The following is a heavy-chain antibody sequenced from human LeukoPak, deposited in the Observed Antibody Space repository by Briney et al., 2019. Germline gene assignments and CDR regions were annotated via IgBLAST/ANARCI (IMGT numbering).Heavy chain of an antibody. CDR2: INPNSGGT. D-gene: IGHD3-9*01. CDR1: GYTFTGYY. J-gene: IGHJ4*02. CDR3: ARGVYLYYDILTDFDY. Sequence: ASVKVSCKASGYTFTGYYMHWVRQAPGQGLEWMGWINPNSGGTNYAQKFQSRVTMTRDTSISTAYMELSRLRSDDTAVYYCARGVYLYYDILTDFDYWGQGTLVTVSS. V-gene: IGHV1-2*02.